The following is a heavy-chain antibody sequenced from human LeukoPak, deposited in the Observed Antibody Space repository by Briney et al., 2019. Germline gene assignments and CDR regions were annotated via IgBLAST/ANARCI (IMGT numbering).Heavy chain of an antibody. CDR2: IYYSGST. CDR1: GGSISSYH. J-gene: IGHJ4*02. D-gene: IGHD5-12*01. CDR3: ARGGGYSGYDFGY. V-gene: IGHV4-59*01. Sequence: SETRSLTCTGSGGSISSYHWSWIRQPPGKGLEWIGYIYYSGSTNYNPSLKSRVTISVDTSKNQFSLNLSSVTAADTAVYCCARGGGYSGYDFGYWGQGTLVTVSS.